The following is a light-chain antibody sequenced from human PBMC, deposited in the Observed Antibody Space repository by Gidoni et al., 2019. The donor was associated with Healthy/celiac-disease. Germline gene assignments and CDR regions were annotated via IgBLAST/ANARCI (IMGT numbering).Light chain of an antibody. J-gene: IGKJ5*01. CDR1: QSVSSSY. V-gene: IGKV3-20*01. Sequence: IVLTQSPGTLSLSPGERATLACRASQSVSSSYLAWYQQKPGRTPRLLLYGASSRPTGIPDRFSGSGSGTDFTLTILRLVPADFSVYYCQQYGSSPRITFGQGTRLEIK. CDR3: QQYGSSPRIT. CDR2: GAS.